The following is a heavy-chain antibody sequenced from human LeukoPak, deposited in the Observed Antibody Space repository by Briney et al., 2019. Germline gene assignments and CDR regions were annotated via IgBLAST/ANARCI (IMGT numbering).Heavy chain of an antibody. V-gene: IGHV4-4*07. D-gene: IGHD3-10*01. J-gene: IGHJ5*02. CDR1: GGSISSSF. CDR3: ARHLLLWFGEQTPLNNWFDP. Sequence: PSETLSLTCTVSGGSISSSFWSWIRQPAGKGLEWIGHIYPNGNTNYNPSLKSRVTMSVDTSRSQLSLKLSSVTAADTAVYYCARHLLLWFGEQTPLNNWFDPWGQGTLVTVSS. CDR2: IYPNGNT.